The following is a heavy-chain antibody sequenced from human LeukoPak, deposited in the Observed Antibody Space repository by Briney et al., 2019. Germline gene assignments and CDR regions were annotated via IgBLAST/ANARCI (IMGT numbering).Heavy chain of an antibody. J-gene: IGHJ3*02. Sequence: PGGSLRLSCAASGFTFDDYAMHWVRQAPGKGLEWVSGISWNSGSIGYADSVKGRFTISRDNAKNSLYLQMNSLRAEDTAVYYCARDRDYDILTGYYDAFDIWGQGTMVTVSS. V-gene: IGHV3-9*01. CDR3: ARDRDYDILTGYYDAFDI. CDR1: GFTFDDYA. D-gene: IGHD3-9*01. CDR2: ISWNSGSI.